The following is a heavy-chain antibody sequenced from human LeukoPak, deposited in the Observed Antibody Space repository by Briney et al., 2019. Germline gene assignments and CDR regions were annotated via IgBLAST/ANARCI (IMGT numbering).Heavy chain of an antibody. Sequence: AASVKVSCKASGGTFSSYAISWVRQAPGQGLEWMGGIIPIFGTANYAQKFQGRVTITADKSTSTAYMELRSLRSDDTAVYYCARDRDGYNGGDYWGQGTLVTVSS. CDR2: IIPIFGTA. J-gene: IGHJ4*02. D-gene: IGHD5-24*01. V-gene: IGHV1-69*06. CDR3: ARDRDGYNGGDY. CDR1: GGTFSSYA.